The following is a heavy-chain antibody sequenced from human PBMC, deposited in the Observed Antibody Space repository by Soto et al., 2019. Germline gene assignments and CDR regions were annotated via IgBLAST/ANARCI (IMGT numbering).Heavy chain of an antibody. CDR2: ISYDGDNK. Sequence: GGSLRLSCAASGFTFSYHALNWVRQAPGKGLEWVAVISYDGDNKYIAESVKGRFTISRDNSKNTVSLQMNSLRTEVTAMYFCARGTTTSAFSAMDVWGQGTTVTVSS. CDR1: GFTFSYHA. V-gene: IGHV3-30-3*01. D-gene: IGHD1-1*01. J-gene: IGHJ6*02. CDR3: ARGTTTSAFSAMDV.